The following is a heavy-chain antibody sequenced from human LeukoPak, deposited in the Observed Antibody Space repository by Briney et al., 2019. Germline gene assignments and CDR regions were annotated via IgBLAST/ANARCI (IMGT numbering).Heavy chain of an antibody. J-gene: IGHJ4*02. V-gene: IGHV4-61*02. Sequence: SQTLSLTCTVSGFSISSGSYYWGWLRQPAGKGLEWIGRIYTSGSTNYNPSLKSRITITVDTNKNQFSLKLISVTAADTAVYYCARGRLGLYFSSTSSLHFDYWGQGTLVTVSS. D-gene: IGHD2-2*01. CDR2: IYTSGST. CDR1: GFSISSGSYY. CDR3: ARGRLGLYFSSTSSLHFDY.